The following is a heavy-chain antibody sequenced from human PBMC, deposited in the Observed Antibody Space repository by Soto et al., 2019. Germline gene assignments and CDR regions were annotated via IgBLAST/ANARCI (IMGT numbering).Heavy chain of an antibody. Sequence: QVQLVESGGGVVQPGRSLRLSCAASGFTFSSYAMHWVRQAPGKGLEWVAVISYDGSNKYYADSVKGRFTISRDNSKNTLYVQMNSLRADDTAVYYCARDQISGFGYWGQGTLVTVAS. J-gene: IGHJ4*02. V-gene: IGHV3-30-3*01. CDR2: ISYDGSNK. D-gene: IGHD6-19*01. CDR1: GFTFSSYA. CDR3: ARDQISGFGY.